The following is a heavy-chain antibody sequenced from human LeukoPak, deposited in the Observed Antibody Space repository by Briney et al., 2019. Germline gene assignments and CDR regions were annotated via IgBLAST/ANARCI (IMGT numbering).Heavy chain of an antibody. CDR2: IIPILGIA. CDR3: ARGPMTTVRPIDY. J-gene: IGHJ4*02. D-gene: IGHD4-17*01. CDR1: GGTFSSYA. V-gene: IGHV1-69*04. Sequence: SVKVSCKASGGTFSSYAISWVRQAPGQGLEWMGRIIPILGIANYAQKFQGRVTITADKSTSTAYMELSSLRSEDTAVYYCARGPMTTVRPIDYWGQGTLVTVSS.